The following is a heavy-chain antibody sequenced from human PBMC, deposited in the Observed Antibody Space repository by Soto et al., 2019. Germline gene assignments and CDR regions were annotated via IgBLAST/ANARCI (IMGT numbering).Heavy chain of an antibody. CDR1: GYTFTSYA. CDR2: INAGNGNT. D-gene: IGHD3-22*01. Sequence: QVQLVQSGAEVKKPGASVKVSCKASGYTFTSYAMHWVRQAPGQRLEWMGWINAGNGNTKYSQKFQGRVTITRDTSASTAYMELSSHRSEDTAVYYCARTSCYYLYDHWGQGTLVIVSS. CDR3: ARTSCYYLYDH. V-gene: IGHV1-3*01. J-gene: IGHJ4*02.